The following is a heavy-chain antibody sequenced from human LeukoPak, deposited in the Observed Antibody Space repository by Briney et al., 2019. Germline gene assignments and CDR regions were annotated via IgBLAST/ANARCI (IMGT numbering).Heavy chain of an antibody. V-gene: IGHV4-34*01. CDR2: IKHSRST. Sequence: SETLSLTCAVYGGSFSGYYWSWVRQPPGKGLEWIGEIKHSRSTNYNPSLKSRVTISADTSKNRFSLKLSSVTAADTAVYYCAGSPDAFDIWGQGTMVTVSS. CDR3: AGSPDAFDI. CDR1: GGSFSGYY. D-gene: IGHD1-26*01. J-gene: IGHJ3*02.